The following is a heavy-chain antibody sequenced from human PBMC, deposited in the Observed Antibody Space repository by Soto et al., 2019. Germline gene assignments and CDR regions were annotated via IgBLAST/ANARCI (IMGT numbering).Heavy chain of an antibody. D-gene: IGHD4-17*01. CDR2: ISGSGGST. CDR1: GFTFSSYA. J-gene: IGHJ6*03. Sequence: PGGSLRLSCAASGFTFSSYAMSWVRQAPGKGLEWVSAISGSGGSTYYADSVKGRFTISRDNSKNTLYLQMNSLRAEDTAVYYCTKVSYGDYVVKDYYYYYMDVWGKGTTVTVSS. CDR3: TKVSYGDYVVKDYYYYYMDV. V-gene: IGHV3-23*01.